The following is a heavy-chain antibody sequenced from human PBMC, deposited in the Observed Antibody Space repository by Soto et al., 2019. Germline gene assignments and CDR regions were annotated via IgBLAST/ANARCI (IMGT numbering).Heavy chain of an antibody. D-gene: IGHD3-10*01. CDR1: GFTFSSYA. CDR3: AKDSPPEVVRGVINHSDY. Sequence: GGSLRLSCAASGFTFSSYAMSWVRQAPGKGLEWVSAISGSGGSTYYADSVKGRFTISRDNSKNTLYLQMNSLRAEDTAVYYCAKDSPPEVVRGVINHSDYWGQGTLVTVSS. J-gene: IGHJ4*02. V-gene: IGHV3-23*01. CDR2: ISGSGGST.